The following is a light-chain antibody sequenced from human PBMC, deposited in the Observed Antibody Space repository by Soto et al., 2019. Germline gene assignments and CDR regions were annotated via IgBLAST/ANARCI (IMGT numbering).Light chain of an antibody. CDR3: QQRSKWPLT. J-gene: IGKJ4*01. CDR1: QSVSSNY. V-gene: IGKV3-11*01. CDR2: DAS. Sequence: EIVLKQSPGTLSLSQGERATLSCRASQSVSSNYLGWYQQKPGQAPRLLIYDASNRATGVPARFSGSGSGTDFTLTISSLEPEDFAVYYCQQRSKWPLTFGGRTKVDI.